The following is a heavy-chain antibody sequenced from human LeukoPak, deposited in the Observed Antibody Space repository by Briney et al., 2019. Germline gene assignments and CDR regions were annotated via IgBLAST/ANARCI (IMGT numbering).Heavy chain of an antibody. CDR1: GGTFSSYA. CDR2: IIPIFGTA. Sequence: SVKVSCKASGGTFSSYAISWVRQAPGQGLEWMGRIIPIFGTANYAQKFQGRVTITTDESTSTAYMELSSLRSEDTAVYYCARDRTISGVVIPPFDYWGQGTLVTVSS. J-gene: IGHJ4*02. D-gene: IGHD3-3*01. CDR3: ARDRTISGVVIPPFDY. V-gene: IGHV1-69*05.